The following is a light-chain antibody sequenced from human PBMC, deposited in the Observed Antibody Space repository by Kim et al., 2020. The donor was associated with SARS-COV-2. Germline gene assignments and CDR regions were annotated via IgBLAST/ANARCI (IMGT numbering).Light chain of an antibody. CDR2: DAS. Sequence: VGDRVTSTCQASQDISNYLNWYQQKPGKAPKLLIYDASNVETGVPSRFSGSGSGTDFTFTISSLQPEDIATYYCQQYDKLLPGLTFGGGTKVDIK. CDR1: QDISNY. J-gene: IGKJ4*01. V-gene: IGKV1-33*01. CDR3: QQYDKLLPGLT.